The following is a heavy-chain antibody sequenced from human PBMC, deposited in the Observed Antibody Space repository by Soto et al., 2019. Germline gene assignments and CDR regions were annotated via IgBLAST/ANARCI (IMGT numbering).Heavy chain of an antibody. Sequence: QVQLVQSGAEVKKPGSSVKVSCKASGGTFSSYAISWVRQAPGQGLEWMGGIIPIFGTANYAQKFQGRVTITADESTSTAYMDLSSLRSEDTAVYYCARDPLGYSNYLTLDYWGQGTLVTVSS. V-gene: IGHV1-69*01. J-gene: IGHJ4*02. CDR1: GGTFSSYA. D-gene: IGHD4-4*01. CDR2: IIPIFGTA. CDR3: ARDPLGYSNYLTLDY.